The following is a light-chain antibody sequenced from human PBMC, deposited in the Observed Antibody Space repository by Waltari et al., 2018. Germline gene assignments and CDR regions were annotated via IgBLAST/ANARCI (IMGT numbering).Light chain of an antibody. Sequence: SYELTQPPSVSVSPGQTARITCSGDALPKQYAYWYQQKPGQAPMLVIYKDSGTPSGIFARFSGTRSGTTVTLSIGGVRAEDEADYYCQSVDIRASSRVFGGGTKPTVL. CDR1: ALPKQY. CDR2: KDS. J-gene: IGLJ3*02. CDR3: QSVDIRASSRV. V-gene: IGLV3-25*03.